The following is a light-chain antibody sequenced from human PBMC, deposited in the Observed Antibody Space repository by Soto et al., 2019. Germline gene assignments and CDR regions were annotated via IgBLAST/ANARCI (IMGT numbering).Light chain of an antibody. CDR3: QQYDNLPIT. CDR1: QDIRNE. V-gene: IGKV1-33*01. J-gene: IGKJ5*01. Sequence: DIQMTQSPSSLSASEGDRVSIRCQASQDIRNELNWYQQKPGKAPKLLIYDASNLETGVPSRFSGSGSGTHFDLTISSLQPEDIATYYCQQYDNLPITFGQGTRLEI. CDR2: DAS.